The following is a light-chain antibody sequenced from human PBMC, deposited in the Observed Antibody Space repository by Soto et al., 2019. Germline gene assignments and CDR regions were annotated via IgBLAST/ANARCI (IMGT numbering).Light chain of an antibody. J-gene: IGKJ2*01. CDR2: WAS. V-gene: IGKV4-1*01. Sequence: DVVMTQSPDSLAVSLGERATINCKSSQGILITSTNKNYLAWYQQKPGQPPKLLIYWASARESEVPYRFSGSGSGTDFTLTSRSLQDADGAVYECKQYYSYRYTFGQGTKLAIK. CDR3: KQYYSYRYT. CDR1: QGILITSTNKNY.